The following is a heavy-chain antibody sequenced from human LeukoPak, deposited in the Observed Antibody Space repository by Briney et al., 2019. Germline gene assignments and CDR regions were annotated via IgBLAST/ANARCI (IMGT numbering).Heavy chain of an antibody. CDR3: ARVEVGDNYNYYYYMDV. J-gene: IGHJ6*03. CDR2: IYYSGST. Sequence: SETLSLTCTVSGGSISTYYWTWIRQPPGKGLEWIGYIYYSGSTNYNPSLKSRVTISLDTSKNQFSLRLSSVTAADTAVYYCARVEVGDNYNYYYYMDVWGKRTTVTVSS. CDR1: GGSISTYY. D-gene: IGHD1-26*01. V-gene: IGHV4-59*01.